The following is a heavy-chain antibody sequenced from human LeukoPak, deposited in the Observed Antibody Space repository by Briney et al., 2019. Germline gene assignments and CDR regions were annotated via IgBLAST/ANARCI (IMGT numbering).Heavy chain of an antibody. CDR1: GFTFETYW. CDR3: ARPSGVFRDAFDI. CDR2: INGYGSIT. D-gene: IGHD3-10*01. V-gene: IGHV3-74*01. J-gene: IGHJ3*02. Sequence: PGGSLRLSCAASGFTFETYWMHWVRQAPGKGLEWVSCINGYGSITNHADSVKGRFTISRDNAKNSLYLQMNSLRAEDTAVYYCARPSGVFRDAFDIWGQGTMVTVSS.